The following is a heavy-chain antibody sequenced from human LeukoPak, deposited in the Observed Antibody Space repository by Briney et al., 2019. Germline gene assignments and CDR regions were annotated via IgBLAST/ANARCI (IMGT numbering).Heavy chain of an antibody. CDR3: AKDQRGAIPYYFDY. CDR1: GFTFSSYG. J-gene: IGHJ4*02. V-gene: IGHV3-48*03. D-gene: IGHD1-26*01. CDR2: ISTSDSTI. Sequence: PGGSLRLSCAASGFTFSSYGMNWVRQAPGKGLEGVSYISTSDSTIYYADSVKGRFTISRDNSKNTLYLQMNSLRAEDTAVYYCAKDQRGAIPYYFDYWGQGTLVTVSS.